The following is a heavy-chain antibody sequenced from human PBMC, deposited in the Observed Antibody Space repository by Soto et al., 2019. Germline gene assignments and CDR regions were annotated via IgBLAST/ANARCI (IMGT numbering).Heavy chain of an antibody. Sequence: EVQLVGSGGGLVQPGRSLRLSCGASGFNFNNYAMHWVRQAPGKGLEWVSGVSWNSGNIDYVDSVKGRFTISRDNAKNSLHLQMSSLGAEDTALYYCAKSPGYASGLRYFDLWGRGTLVTVSP. D-gene: IGHD6-19*01. CDR3: AKSPGYASGLRYFDL. CDR1: GFNFNNYA. CDR2: VSWNSGNI. V-gene: IGHV3-9*01. J-gene: IGHJ2*01.